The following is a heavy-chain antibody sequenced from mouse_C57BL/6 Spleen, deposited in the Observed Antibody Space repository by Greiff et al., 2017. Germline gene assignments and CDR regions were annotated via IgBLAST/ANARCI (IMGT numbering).Heavy chain of an antibody. J-gene: IGHJ4*01. Sequence: EVMLVESGGGLVKPGGSLKFSCAASGFTFSDYGMHWVRQAPEKGLEWVAYISSGSSTIYYADKVKGRFTISRDNAKNTLFLQMTSLRSEDTAMYYCASTYGSSYYAMDYWGQGTSVTVSS. CDR1: GFTFSDYG. CDR3: ASTYGSSYYAMDY. V-gene: IGHV5-17*01. D-gene: IGHD1-1*01. CDR2: ISSGSSTI.